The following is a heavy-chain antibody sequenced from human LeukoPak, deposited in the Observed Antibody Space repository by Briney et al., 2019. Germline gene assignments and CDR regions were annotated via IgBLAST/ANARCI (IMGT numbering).Heavy chain of an antibody. CDR3: VKGSKTSRPYYFDY. Sequence: GGSLRLSCAASGFTFSSYAMSWVRQTPEKGLEWVLAITGGGDDTFHADSVKGRFTISRDNSRNTLYLQMNSLRAEDTAVYHCVKGSKTSRPYYFDYWGQGALVTVSS. CDR1: GFTFSSYA. CDR2: ITGGGDDT. J-gene: IGHJ4*02. V-gene: IGHV3-23*01.